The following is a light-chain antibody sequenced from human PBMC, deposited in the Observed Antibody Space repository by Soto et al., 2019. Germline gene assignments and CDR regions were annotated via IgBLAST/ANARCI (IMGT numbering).Light chain of an antibody. CDR1: QRITNW. CDR3: QQYTTYPFL. J-gene: IGKJ4*01. Sequence: DIQMTQSPSTLSASVGERVTITCRASQRITNWLAWYQQKPGKAPTLLIYKASSLEGGVPSRFSGSGSGTEFNIPISSLQPDDFETYYCQQYTTYPFLFGGGATVEFK. CDR2: KAS. V-gene: IGKV1-5*03.